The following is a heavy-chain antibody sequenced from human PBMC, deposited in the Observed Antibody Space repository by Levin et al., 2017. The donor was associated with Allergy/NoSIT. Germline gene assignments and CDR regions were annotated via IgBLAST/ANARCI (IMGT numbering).Heavy chain of an antibody. CDR2: ISAAGGTT. V-gene: IGHV3-23*01. Sequence: GGSLRLSCAASGFMFSDYAMNWVRQAPGKGLEWVSTISAAGGTTFYADSVKGRFTISRDNSKNTLYLHMNSLRAGDPAVYFCSHQITPRFDYWGQGSLVSVSS. D-gene: IGHD2-15*01. CDR3: SHQITPRFDY. CDR1: GFMFSDYA. J-gene: IGHJ4*02.